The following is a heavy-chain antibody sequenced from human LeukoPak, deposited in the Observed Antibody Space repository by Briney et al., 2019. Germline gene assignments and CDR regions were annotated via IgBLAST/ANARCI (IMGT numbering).Heavy chain of an antibody. CDR2: IYYSGST. CDR3: ASRTKLGPGEDAFDI. D-gene: IGHD3-10*01. Sequence: SETLSLTCTVSGGSISSSSYYWGWIRQPPGKGLEWIGSIYYSGSTYYKPSLKSRVTISVDTSKNQFSLKLSSVTAADTAVYYCASRTKLGPGEDAFDIWCQGTMVTVSS. J-gene: IGHJ3*02. CDR1: GGSISSSSYY. V-gene: IGHV4-39*01.